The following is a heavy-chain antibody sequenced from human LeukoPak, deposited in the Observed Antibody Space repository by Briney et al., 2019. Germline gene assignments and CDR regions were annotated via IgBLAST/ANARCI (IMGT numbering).Heavy chain of an antibody. Sequence: SETLSLTCTVSGGSISSYYWSWIRQPPGKGLEWIGYISYSGSINSNPSLKSRVTISLDTSKNQFSLKLSSVTAADTAVYYCAGHHPRNTVDFWGQGTLVTVSS. V-gene: IGHV4-59*08. CDR1: GGSISSYY. CDR2: ISYSGSI. D-gene: IGHD2/OR15-2a*01. J-gene: IGHJ4*02. CDR3: AGHHPRNTVDF.